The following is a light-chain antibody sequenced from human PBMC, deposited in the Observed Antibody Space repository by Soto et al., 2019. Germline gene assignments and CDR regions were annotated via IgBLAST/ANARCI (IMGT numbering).Light chain of an antibody. V-gene: IGLV2-8*01. CDR3: SSHAGARNVV. J-gene: IGLJ2*01. CDR1: SSDVGGNNR. Sequence: QSALTQPPSASGSPGQSVTISCTGTSSDVGGNNRVSWYQQYPGKVPKLIIYDVTERPSGVPDRFSGSKSGNTASLTVSGLQAEDEADYYCSSHAGARNVVFGGGTKLTVL. CDR2: DVT.